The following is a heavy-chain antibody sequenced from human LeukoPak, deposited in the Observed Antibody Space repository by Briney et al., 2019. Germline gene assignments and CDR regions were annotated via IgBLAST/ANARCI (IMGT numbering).Heavy chain of an antibody. V-gene: IGHV5-51*01. CDR1: GYSFTSYW. J-gene: IGHJ4*02. D-gene: IGHD3-22*01. Sequence: GESLKISCKGSGYSFTSYWIGWVRQMPGKGLEWMGIIYPGDSDTRYSPFFQGQVTISADKSISTAYLQWSSLKASDTAMYYCARPGYYDSSGYLNTDDYWGQGTLVTVSS. CDR2: IYPGDSDT. CDR3: ARPGYYDSSGYLNTDDY.